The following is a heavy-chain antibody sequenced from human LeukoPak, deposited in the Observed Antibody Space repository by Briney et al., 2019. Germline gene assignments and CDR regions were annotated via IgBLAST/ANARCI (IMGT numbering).Heavy chain of an antibody. D-gene: IGHD3-9*01. CDR3: ERVVGYVDWLPFDY. Sequence: GRSLRLSCAASGFTFSSYAMHWVRQAPGKGLEWVALISYDGSNKYYADSVKGRFTISRDNSKNTLYLQMNSLRAEDTAVYYCERVVGYVDWLPFDYWGQGTLVTVSS. CDR1: GFTFSSYA. J-gene: IGHJ4*02. V-gene: IGHV3-30-3*01. CDR2: ISYDGSNK.